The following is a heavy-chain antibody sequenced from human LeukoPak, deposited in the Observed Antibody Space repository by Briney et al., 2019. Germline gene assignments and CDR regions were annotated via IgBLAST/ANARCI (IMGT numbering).Heavy chain of an antibody. CDR1: GGSFSGYY. CDR2: VYYSGST. V-gene: IGHV4-59*12. D-gene: IGHD3-10*01. CDR3: ARLVRGIYDYFDY. J-gene: IGHJ4*02. Sequence: SSETLSLTCAVYGGSFSGYYWSWIRQPPGKGLEWIGYVYYSGSTNYNPSLKSRVTISVDTSKKQFSLKLSSVTAADTAVYYCARLVRGIYDYFDYWGQGTLVTVSS.